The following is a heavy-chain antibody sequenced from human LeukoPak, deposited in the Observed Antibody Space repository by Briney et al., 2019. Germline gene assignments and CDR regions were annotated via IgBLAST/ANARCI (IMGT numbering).Heavy chain of an antibody. CDR1: GGSISSSSYY. CDR2: IYYSGST. V-gene: IGHV4-39*01. J-gene: IGHJ4*02. Sequence: SETLSLTCTVSGGSISSSSYYWGWIRQPPGKGLEWIGSIYYSGSTYYNPSLKSRVTISVDTSKDQFSLKLSSVTAADTAVYYCARSSIAVAGTEDYWGQGILVTVSS. D-gene: IGHD6-19*01. CDR3: ARSSIAVAGTEDY.